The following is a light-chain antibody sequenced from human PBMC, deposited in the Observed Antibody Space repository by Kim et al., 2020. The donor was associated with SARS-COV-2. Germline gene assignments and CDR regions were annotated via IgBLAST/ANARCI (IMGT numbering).Light chain of an antibody. Sequence: SPGERATLSCRASQSVSSHLAWYQQKPGQAPRLLISAASTRATGGPVRFSGSGSGTEFTLTISSLQSEDFAVYYCLQYYNWPPLTFGGGTKVDIK. V-gene: IGKV3-15*01. CDR3: LQYYNWPPLT. CDR1: QSVSSH. J-gene: IGKJ4*01. CDR2: AAS.